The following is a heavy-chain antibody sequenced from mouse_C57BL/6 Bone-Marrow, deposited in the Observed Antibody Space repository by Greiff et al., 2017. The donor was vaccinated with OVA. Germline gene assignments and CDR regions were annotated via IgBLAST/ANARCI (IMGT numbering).Heavy chain of an antibody. CDR2: IRSKSNNYAT. Sequence: VQLQQSGGGLVQPKGSLKLSCAASGFSFNTYAMNWVRQAPGKGLEWVARIRSKSNNYATYYADSVKDRFTISRDDSESMLYLQMNNLKTEDTAMYYCVRHRDYGSSYYYAMDYWGQGTSVTVSS. CDR1: GFSFNTYA. J-gene: IGHJ4*01. V-gene: IGHV10-1*01. CDR3: VRHRDYGSSYYYAMDY. D-gene: IGHD1-1*01.